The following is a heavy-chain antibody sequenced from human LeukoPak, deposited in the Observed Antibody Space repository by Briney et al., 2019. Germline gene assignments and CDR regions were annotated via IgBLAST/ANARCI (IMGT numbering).Heavy chain of an antibody. D-gene: IGHD3-22*01. Sequence: GGSLRLSCAATGFTFSDYYMSWIRQAPGKGLEWVSYISSSGSTIYYADSVKGRFTISRDNAKNSLYLQMNSLRAEDTAVYYCARDSSMIVVVDYWGQGTLVTVSS. V-gene: IGHV3-11*01. CDR3: ARDSSMIVVVDY. CDR2: ISSSGSTI. J-gene: IGHJ4*02. CDR1: GFTFSDYY.